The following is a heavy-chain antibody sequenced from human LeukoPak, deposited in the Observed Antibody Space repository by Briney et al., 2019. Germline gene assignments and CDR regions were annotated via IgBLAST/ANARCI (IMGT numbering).Heavy chain of an antibody. J-gene: IGHJ4*02. CDR2: INHSGST. Sequence: SETLSLTCAVYGGSFSGYYWSWIRQPPGKGLEWIGEINHSGSTNYNPSLKSRVTISVDTSKNQFSLKLSSVTAADTAVYYCARGGWNYYGSGSKYFDYWGQGTLVTVSS. CDR3: ARGGWNYYGSGSKYFDY. D-gene: IGHD3-10*01. V-gene: IGHV4-34*01. CDR1: GGSFSGYY.